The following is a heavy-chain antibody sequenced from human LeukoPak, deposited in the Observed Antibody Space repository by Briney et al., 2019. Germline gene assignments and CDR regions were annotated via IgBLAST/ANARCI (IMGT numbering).Heavy chain of an antibody. Sequence: GGSLRLSCAASGFTFSSYAMSWVRQAPGKGLEWVSTISGSGGSTYYADSVKGRFTISRDNSKNTLYLQMNSLRAEDTAVYYCAKAEYQDRMIVGSGFDYWGQGTLVTVSS. CDR3: AKAEYQDRMIVGSGFDY. D-gene: IGHD3-22*01. CDR1: GFTFSSYA. V-gene: IGHV3-23*01. CDR2: ISGSGGST. J-gene: IGHJ4*02.